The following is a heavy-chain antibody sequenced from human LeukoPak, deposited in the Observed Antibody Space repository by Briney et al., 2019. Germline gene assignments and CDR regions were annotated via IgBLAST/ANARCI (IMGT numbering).Heavy chain of an antibody. CDR1: GYTFNSYG. CDR3: ARDASDFWSGYPADY. CDR2: ISAYNGNT. Sequence: ASVKVSCKASGYTFNSYGISWVRQAPGQGLEWMGWISAYNGNTSYAQKLQGRVTMTTDTSTSTAYMELRSLRSDDTAVYYCARDASDFWSGYPADYWGQGTLVTVSS. V-gene: IGHV1-18*01. J-gene: IGHJ4*02. D-gene: IGHD3-3*01.